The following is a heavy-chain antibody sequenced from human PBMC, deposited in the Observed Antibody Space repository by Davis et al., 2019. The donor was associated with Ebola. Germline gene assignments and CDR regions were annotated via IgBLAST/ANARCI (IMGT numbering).Heavy chain of an antibody. CDR1: GFTFSSYA. V-gene: IGHV3-21*01. CDR2: ISSSSSYI. Sequence: GESLKISCAASGFTFSSYAMSWVRQAPGKGLEWVSSISSSSSYIYYADSVKGRFTISRDNSKNTLYLQMNSLRAEDTAVYYCAREDYSNQYFDYWGQGTLVTVSS. CDR3: AREDYSNQYFDY. D-gene: IGHD4-11*01. J-gene: IGHJ4*02.